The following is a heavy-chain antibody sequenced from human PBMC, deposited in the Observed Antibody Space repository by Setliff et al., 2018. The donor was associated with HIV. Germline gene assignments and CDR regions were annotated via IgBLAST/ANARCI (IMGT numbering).Heavy chain of an antibody. D-gene: IGHD2-2*01. CDR1: GFTFSSYG. J-gene: IGHJ6*03. V-gene: IGHV3-30*02. Sequence: GGSLRLSCAASGFTFSSYGMHWVRQAPGKGLEWVAFIRYDGSNKYYADSVKGRFTISRDNSKNTLYLQMNSLRAEDTAVYYCAKEQVPAAIQFHYYYMDVWGKGTTVTVSS. CDR3: AKEQVPAAIQFHYYYMDV. CDR2: IRYDGSNK.